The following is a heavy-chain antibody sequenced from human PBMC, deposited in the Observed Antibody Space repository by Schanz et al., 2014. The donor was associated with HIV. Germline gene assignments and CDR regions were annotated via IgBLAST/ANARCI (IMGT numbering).Heavy chain of an antibody. J-gene: IGHJ4*02. D-gene: IGHD2-15*01. CDR1: GYTFTGYY. CDR3: ARGRAGYCSGGSCPYGRYYFDY. Sequence: QVQLVQSGAEVKKPGASVKVSCKASGYTFTGYYMHWVRQAPGQGLEWMGWINPNSGGTNYAQKFQGRVTMTRDTSISTASMELRRLRSDDTAVYYCARGRAGYCSGGSCPYGRYYFDYWGQGTLVTVSS. CDR2: INPNSGGT. V-gene: IGHV1-2*02.